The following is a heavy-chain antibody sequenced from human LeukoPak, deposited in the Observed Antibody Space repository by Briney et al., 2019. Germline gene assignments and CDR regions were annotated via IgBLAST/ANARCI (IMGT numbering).Heavy chain of an antibody. CDR1: GGSINSRSYY. CDR3: ARGGITPLTNWFDP. Sequence: PSETLSLTCTVSGGSINSRSYYWSWIRQPAGKGLEWIGRIHNGGSTNYNPSLKSRVTISADTSKNQLSLKLSAVTAADTAVYYCARGGITPLTNWFDPWGQGTLVTVSS. CDR2: IHNGGST. D-gene: IGHD1-14*01. V-gene: IGHV4-61*02. J-gene: IGHJ5*02.